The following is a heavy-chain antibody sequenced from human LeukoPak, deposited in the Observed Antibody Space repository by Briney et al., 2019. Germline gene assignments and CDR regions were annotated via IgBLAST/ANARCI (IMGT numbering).Heavy chain of an antibody. Sequence: GGSLRLSCAASGFTFSSTSMNWVRQAPGKGLEWVSSISSGSSYIFYADSVKGRFTISRDNAKNSLYLQMNSLRAEDTAVYYCATDYGGKIWGQGTLVIVSS. D-gene: IGHD4-23*01. CDR1: GFTFSSTS. V-gene: IGHV3-21*01. CDR3: ATDYGGKI. J-gene: IGHJ4*02. CDR2: ISSGSSYI.